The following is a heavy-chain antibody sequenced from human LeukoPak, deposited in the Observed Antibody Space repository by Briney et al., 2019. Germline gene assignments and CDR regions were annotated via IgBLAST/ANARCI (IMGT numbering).Heavy chain of an antibody. CDR2: INHSGST. V-gene: IGHV4-34*01. Sequence: PSETLSLTCAVYGGSFSGYYWSWIRQPPGKGLEWIGEINHSGSTNYNPSLKSRVTVSVDTSKNQFSLKLSSVTAADTAVYYCARGIPGRSIDYWGQGTLVTVSS. CDR3: ARGIPGRSIDY. CDR1: GGSFSGYY. D-gene: IGHD3-16*02. J-gene: IGHJ4*02.